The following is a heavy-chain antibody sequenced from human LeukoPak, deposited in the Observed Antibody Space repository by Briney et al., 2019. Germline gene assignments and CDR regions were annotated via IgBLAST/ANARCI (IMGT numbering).Heavy chain of an antibody. CDR1: GYSISSNYY. Sequence: PSETLSLTCIVSGYSISSNYYWGWIRQPPGKGLEWTGSIYHSGSTYYNPSLKSRVTISVDTSKNQFSLKLSSVTAADTAVYYCARRGPPRTLLRGVKSGWFDPWGQGTLVTVSS. CDR3: ARRGPPRTLLRGVKSGWFDP. V-gene: IGHV4-38-2*02. J-gene: IGHJ5*02. D-gene: IGHD3-10*01. CDR2: IYHSGST.